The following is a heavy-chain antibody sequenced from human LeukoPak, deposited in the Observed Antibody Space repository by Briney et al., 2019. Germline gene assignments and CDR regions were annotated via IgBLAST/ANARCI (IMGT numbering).Heavy chain of an antibody. V-gene: IGHV3-23*01. Sequence: GGSLRLSCAASGFSFSRNAMTWVPQAPGMGLEWVSSVIDSGKDRYYAGSVKGRFTISRDNSKDTLYLQMNSLRVEDTAVYYCAKGVVDRGADCWGQGALVTVSS. J-gene: IGHJ4*02. CDR1: GFSFSRNA. CDR2: VIDSGKDR. D-gene: IGHD2-15*01. CDR3: AKGVVDRGADC.